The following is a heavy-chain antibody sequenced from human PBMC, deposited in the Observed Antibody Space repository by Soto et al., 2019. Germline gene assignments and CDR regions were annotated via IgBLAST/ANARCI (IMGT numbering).Heavy chain of an antibody. CDR3: ARDGGVSDYSPFDY. D-gene: IGHD4-4*01. Sequence: QVQLVQSGAEVKKTGSSVKVSCKASGGTVSSYAISWVRQATGQGLEWMGGIIPIFGTANYAQKFQGRVTITADESTSTAYMELSSLRSEDTAVYYCARDGGVSDYSPFDYWGQGTLVTVSS. V-gene: IGHV1-69*12. CDR1: GGTVSSYA. CDR2: IIPIFGTA. J-gene: IGHJ4*02.